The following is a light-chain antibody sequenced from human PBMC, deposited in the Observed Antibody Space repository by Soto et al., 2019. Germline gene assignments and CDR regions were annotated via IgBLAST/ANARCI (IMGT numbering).Light chain of an antibody. J-gene: IGKJ1*01. CDR2: AAS. CDR3: QQSYSTPPWT. V-gene: IGKV1-9*01. CDR1: QGISNF. Sequence: IQLTQSPSSLSASVGNRVTITCRASQGISNFLAWYQQKPGKAPKLLIYAASTLQSGVPSRFSGSGSGTDFTLTISSLQPEDFATYYCQQSYSTPPWTFGQGTKVDIK.